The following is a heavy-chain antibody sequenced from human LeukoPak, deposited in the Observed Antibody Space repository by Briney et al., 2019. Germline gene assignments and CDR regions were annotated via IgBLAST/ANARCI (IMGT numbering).Heavy chain of an antibody. D-gene: IGHD5-24*01. Sequence: GASVKVSCKTSGYTFTSYSINWARQAPGQGLEWMGWISGYNGNTNYAQKLQGRVTMTTDTSTSTAYMELRSLRSDDTAVYYCARPQEEDGYNYNWAFDYWGQGTLVTVSS. J-gene: IGHJ4*02. V-gene: IGHV1-18*04. CDR1: GYTFTSYS. CDR3: ARPQEEDGYNYNWAFDY. CDR2: ISGYNGNT.